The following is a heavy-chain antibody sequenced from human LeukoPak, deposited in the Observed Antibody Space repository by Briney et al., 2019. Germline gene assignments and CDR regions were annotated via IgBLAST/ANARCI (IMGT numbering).Heavy chain of an antibody. V-gene: IGHV5-51*01. J-gene: IGHJ6*03. CDR3: ARHVVGRERLYYYYMDV. CDR2: IYPGDSDT. CDR1: GYSFTSYW. Sequence: GESLKISCKGSGYSFTSYWIGWVRQMPGKGLEWMGIIYPGDSDTRYSPSFQGQVTISADKSISTAYLQWSGLKASDTAMYYCARHVVGRERLYYYYMDVWGKGTTVTVSS. D-gene: IGHD1-1*01.